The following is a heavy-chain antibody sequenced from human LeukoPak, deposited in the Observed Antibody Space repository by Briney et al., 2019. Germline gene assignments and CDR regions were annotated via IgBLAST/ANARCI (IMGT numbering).Heavy chain of an antibody. CDR1: GGSISSSSYY. CDR2: IYYSGST. J-gene: IGHJ4*02. V-gene: IGHV4-39*07. Sequence: SETLSLTCTVSGGSISSSSYYWGWIRQPPGKGLEWIGSIYYSGSTYYNPSLKSRVTISVDTSKNQFSLKLSSVTAADTAVYYCASADVVGGYFDYWGQGTLVTVSS. D-gene: IGHD2-21*01. CDR3: ASADVVGGYFDY.